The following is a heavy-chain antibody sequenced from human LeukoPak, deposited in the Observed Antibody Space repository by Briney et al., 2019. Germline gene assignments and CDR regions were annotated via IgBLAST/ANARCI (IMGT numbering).Heavy chain of an antibody. CDR3: ASGTYCGGDCRGQPYYYYYYMDV. J-gene: IGHJ6*03. CDR2: IYSGGST. CDR1: EFSVGSNY. Sequence: GGSLRLSCAASEFSVGSNYMSWVRQAPGKGLEWVSVIYSGGSTYYADSVKGRFTISRDNSKNTLYLQMNSLRAEDTAVYYCASGTYCGGDCRGQPYYYYYYMDVWGKGTTVTISS. V-gene: IGHV3-66*01. D-gene: IGHD2-21*02.